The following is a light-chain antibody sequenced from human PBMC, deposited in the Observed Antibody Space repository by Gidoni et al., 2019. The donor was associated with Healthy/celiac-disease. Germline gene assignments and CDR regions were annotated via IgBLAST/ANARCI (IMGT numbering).Light chain of an antibody. CDR1: QSVSSY. V-gene: IGKV3-11*01. Sequence: EIGLTQSPATLSLSPGERATLSCRARQSVSSYLAWYQQKPGQAPRLLIYDASNRATGIPARFSGSGSGTDFTLTISSLEPEDFAVYYCQQRSNWPPKYTFGQGTQLEIK. CDR2: DAS. J-gene: IGKJ2*01. CDR3: QQRSNWPPKYT.